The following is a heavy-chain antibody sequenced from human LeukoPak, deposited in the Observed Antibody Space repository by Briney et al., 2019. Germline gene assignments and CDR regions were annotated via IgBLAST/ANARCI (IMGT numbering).Heavy chain of an antibody. CDR1: GFTFSSYG. Sequence: PGRSLSLSCAASGFTFSSYGMHWVRQAPGKGLEWVAVIWYDGSNKFYADSVKGRFTISRDNSKNTLYLQMNSLRAEDTAVYYSVREYSAGWFDPWGQGTLVTVSS. D-gene: IGHD6-13*01. CDR3: VREYSAGWFDP. CDR2: IWYDGSNK. V-gene: IGHV3-33*01. J-gene: IGHJ5*02.